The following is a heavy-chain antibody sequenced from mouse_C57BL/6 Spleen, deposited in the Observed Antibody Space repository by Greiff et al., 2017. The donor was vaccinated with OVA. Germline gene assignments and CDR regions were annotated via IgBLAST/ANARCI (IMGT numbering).Heavy chain of an antibody. J-gene: IGHJ2*01. CDR1: GYTFTDYE. D-gene: IGHD2-1*01. CDR2: IDPETGGT. V-gene: IGHV1-15*01. Sequence: QVQLKQSGAELVRPGASVTLSCKASGYTFTDYEMHWVKQTPVHGLEWIGAIDPETGGTAYNQKFKGKAILTADKSSSTAYMELRSLTSEDSAGYYCTRLYDNSLYDFDYWGQGTTLTVSS. CDR3: TRLYDNSLYDFDY.